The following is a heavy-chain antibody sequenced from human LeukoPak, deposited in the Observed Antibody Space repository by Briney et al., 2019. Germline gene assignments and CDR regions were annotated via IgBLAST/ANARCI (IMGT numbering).Heavy chain of an antibody. V-gene: IGHV3-23*01. CDR3: ARFTAVAGFDF. CDR2: ISGSGGST. D-gene: IGHD6-19*01. J-gene: IGHJ4*02. CDR1: GFTFSSYA. Sequence: PGGSLRLSCAASGFTFSSYAMSWVRQAPGKGLEWVSAISGSGGSTYYADSVKGRFTISRDNAKNSLYLQMNSLRAEDTAVYYCARFTAVAGFDFWGQGTLVTVSS.